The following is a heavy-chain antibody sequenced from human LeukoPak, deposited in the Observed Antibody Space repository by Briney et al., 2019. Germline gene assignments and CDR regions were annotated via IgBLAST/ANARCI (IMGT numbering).Heavy chain of an antibody. CDR2: IRSRANNYAT. CDR3: TRTPDFWSGYSD. D-gene: IGHD3-3*01. J-gene: IGHJ4*02. CDR1: GFTFSDSN. Sequence: GGSLRLSCAASGFTFSDSNMHWVRQAFGKGLEWVGRIRSRANNYATAYGASVTGRFTISRDDSKNTAYLQMNSLKTEDTAVFYCTRTPDFWSGYSDWGQGTLVTVSS. V-gene: IGHV3-73*01.